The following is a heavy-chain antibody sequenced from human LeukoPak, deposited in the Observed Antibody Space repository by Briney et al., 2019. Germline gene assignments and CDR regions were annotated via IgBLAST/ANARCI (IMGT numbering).Heavy chain of an antibody. J-gene: IGHJ4*02. Sequence: SETLSLTCAVYGGSFSGYYWSWIRQPPGKGLEWIGEINHSGSTNYNPSLKGRVTISVDTSKNQFSLKLSSVTAADTAVYYCARDPQYGSGSYYNSDQYYFDYWGQGTLVTVSS. CDR3: ARDPQYGSGSYYNSDQYYFDY. CDR1: GGSFSGYY. CDR2: INHSGST. V-gene: IGHV4-34*01. D-gene: IGHD3-10*01.